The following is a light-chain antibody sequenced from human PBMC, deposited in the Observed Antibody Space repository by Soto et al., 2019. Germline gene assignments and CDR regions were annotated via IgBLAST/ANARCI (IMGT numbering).Light chain of an antibody. Sequence: QSALTQPASVSGSPGQSITISCTGTSSDVGGYNYVSWYQQHPGKAPKLMIYDVINRPSGVSNRFSGSKSGNSASLTISGLQAEDEADYYCSSYTSSSTYVVFGGGTKHTVL. J-gene: IGLJ2*01. CDR2: DVI. CDR1: SSDVGGYNY. CDR3: SSYTSSSTYVV. V-gene: IGLV2-14*03.